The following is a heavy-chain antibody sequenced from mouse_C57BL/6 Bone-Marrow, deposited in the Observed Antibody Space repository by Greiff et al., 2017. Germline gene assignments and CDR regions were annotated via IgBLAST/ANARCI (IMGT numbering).Heavy chain of an antibody. V-gene: IGHV5-4*01. CDR2: ISDGGSYT. D-gene: IGHD1-1*01. CDR1: GFTFSSYA. J-gene: IGHJ1*03. Sequence: EVKVVESGGGLVKPGGSLKLSCAASGFTFSSYAMSWVRQTPEKRLEWVATISDGGSYTYYPDNVKGRFTISRDNAKNNLYLQMSHLKSEDTAMYYCAREGGYGSSYWYFDVWGTGTTVTVSS. CDR3: AREGGYGSSYWYFDV.